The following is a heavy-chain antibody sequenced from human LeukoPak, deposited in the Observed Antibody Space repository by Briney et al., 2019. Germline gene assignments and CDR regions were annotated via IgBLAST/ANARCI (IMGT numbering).Heavy chain of an antibody. J-gene: IGHJ4*02. CDR2: ISGSGDTK. Sequence: QPGGSLRLSCGVSGFTFSSYAMSWVPQAPGKGLKWVASISGSGDTKYFADPVKGRFTIARDNSKNTLYVQMSSLRVEDTAVYYCAKGGSYQYSDYWGQGSLVTVSS. D-gene: IGHD3-16*02. CDR1: GFTFSSYA. V-gene: IGHV3-23*01. CDR3: AKGGSYQYSDY.